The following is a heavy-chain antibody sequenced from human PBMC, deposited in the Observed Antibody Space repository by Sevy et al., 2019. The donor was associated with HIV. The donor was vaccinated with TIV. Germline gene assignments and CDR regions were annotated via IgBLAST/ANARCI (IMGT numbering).Heavy chain of an antibody. CDR1: GFTFSDYY. Sequence: GESLKISCAASGFTFSDYYMSWIRQAPGKGLDWVSYISSSGSTIYYADSVKGRFTISRDNDKNSLYLQMNSLRAEDTAVYSCARDSAGSSSFDSWGQGTLVTVSS. CDR2: ISSSGSTI. V-gene: IGHV3-11*01. CDR3: ARDSAGSSSFDS. D-gene: IGHD3-10*01. J-gene: IGHJ4*02.